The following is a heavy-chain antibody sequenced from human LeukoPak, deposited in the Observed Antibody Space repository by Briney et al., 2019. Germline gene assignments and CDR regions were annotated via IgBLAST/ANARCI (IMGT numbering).Heavy chain of an antibody. J-gene: IGHJ4*02. D-gene: IGHD6-19*01. Sequence: SQTLSLTCTVSGGSISSGVYYWSWIRQPPGNGLEWIGYIYYSGTTYCYPSLKSRVTISTDTSKNQFSLKLSSVTAADTAFYYCARAIAVTGNGYYFDYWGQGTLVTVSS. CDR3: ARAIAVTGNGYYFDY. CDR2: IYYSGTT. CDR1: GGSISSGVYY. V-gene: IGHV4-30-4*01.